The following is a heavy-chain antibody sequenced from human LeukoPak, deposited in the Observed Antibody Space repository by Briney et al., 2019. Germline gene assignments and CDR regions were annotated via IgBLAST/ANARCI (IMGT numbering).Heavy chain of an antibody. CDR1: GGSFSGYY. J-gene: IGHJ4*02. Sequence: SETLSLTCAVYGGSFSGYYWSWIRQPPGKGLEWIGEINHSGSTNYNPSLKSRVTISVDTSKNQFSLKLSSVTAADTAVYYCARDLGVSWELFYWGQGTLVTVSS. CDR3: ARDLGVSWELFY. CDR2: INHSGST. D-gene: IGHD1-26*01. V-gene: IGHV4-34*01.